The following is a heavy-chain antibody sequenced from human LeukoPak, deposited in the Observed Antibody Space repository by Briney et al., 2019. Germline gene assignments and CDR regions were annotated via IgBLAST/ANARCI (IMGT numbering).Heavy chain of an antibody. Sequence: SVKVSCKASGGTFSSYAISWVRQAPGQGLEWMGGIIPIFGTANYAQKFQGRVTITTDESTSTAYMELSSLRSEDTAVYYCARGVVITHFYYYYYCMDVWGKGTTVTVSS. J-gene: IGHJ6*03. D-gene: IGHD3-22*01. CDR3: ARGVVITHFYYYYYCMDV. CDR1: GGTFSSYA. CDR2: IIPIFGTA. V-gene: IGHV1-69*05.